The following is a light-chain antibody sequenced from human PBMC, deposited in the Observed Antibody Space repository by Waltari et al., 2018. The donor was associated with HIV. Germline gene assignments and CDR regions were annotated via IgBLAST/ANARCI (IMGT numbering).Light chain of an antibody. CDR2: EGM. CDR1: HIGSKS. J-gene: IGLJ3*02. Sequence: SYVLTQPPSVSVAPGQTARITCGGDHIGSKSVHWSQQMPGQAHVLVVYEGMGRPSGFPERSSGSESGNTATLTISRVEAGDEADYYCQVWISPNDQLNWVFGGGTKLTVL. V-gene: IGLV3-21*02. CDR3: QVWISPNDQLNWV.